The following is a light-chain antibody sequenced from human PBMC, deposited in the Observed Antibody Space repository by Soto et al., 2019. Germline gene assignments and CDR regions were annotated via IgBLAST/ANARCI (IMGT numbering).Light chain of an antibody. Sequence: QPVLTQPPSASGTPGQRVTISCSGSSSNIGSNTVNLYQQLPGTAPKLLIYSNNQRPSGVPDRFPGSKSGTSASLAISGLQSEDEADYYCAAWEDRLNGAVFGGGTQLTVL. J-gene: IGLJ7*01. V-gene: IGLV1-44*01. CDR2: SNN. CDR3: AAWEDRLNGAV. CDR1: SSNIGSNT.